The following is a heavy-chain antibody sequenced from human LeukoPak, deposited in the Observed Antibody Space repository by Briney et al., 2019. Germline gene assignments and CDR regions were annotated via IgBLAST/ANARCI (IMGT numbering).Heavy chain of an antibody. CDR3: AREYYDSSGYYRFDY. D-gene: IGHD3-22*01. J-gene: IGHJ4*02. Sequence: ASVKVSCKASGYTFTSYATHWVRQAPGQRLEWMGWINAGNGNTKYSQKFQGRVTITRDTSASTAYMELSSLRSEDTAVYYCAREYYDSSGYYRFDYWGQGTLVTVSS. V-gene: IGHV1-3*01. CDR2: INAGNGNT. CDR1: GYTFTSYA.